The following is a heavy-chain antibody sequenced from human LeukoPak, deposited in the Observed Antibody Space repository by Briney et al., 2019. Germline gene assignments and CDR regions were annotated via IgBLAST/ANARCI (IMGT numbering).Heavy chain of an antibody. CDR1: GFTFSSYA. J-gene: IGHJ3*02. V-gene: IGHV3-30-3*01. CDR3: AGLTTVTTWAPDI. D-gene: IGHD4-17*01. Sequence: GGSLRLSCAASGFTFSSYAMHWVRQAPGKGLEWVAVISYDGSNKYYADSVKGRFTISRDNSKNTLYLQMNSLRAEDTAVYYCAGLTTVTTWAPDIWAKGQWSPSLQ. CDR2: ISYDGSNK.